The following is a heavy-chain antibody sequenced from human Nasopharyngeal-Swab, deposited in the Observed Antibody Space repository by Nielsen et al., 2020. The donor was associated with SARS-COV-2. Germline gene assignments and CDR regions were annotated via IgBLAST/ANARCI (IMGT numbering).Heavy chain of an antibody. CDR3: ARGPPYSSSSVYWFDP. CDR2: INHSGST. CDR1: GGSFSGYY. Sequence: SETLSLTCAVYGGSFSGYYWSWIRQPPGKGLEWIGEINHSGSTNYNPSLKSRVTISVDTSKNQFSLKLSSVTAADTAVYYCARGPPYSSSSVYWFDPWGQGTLVTFSS. V-gene: IGHV4-34*01. D-gene: IGHD6-6*01. J-gene: IGHJ5*02.